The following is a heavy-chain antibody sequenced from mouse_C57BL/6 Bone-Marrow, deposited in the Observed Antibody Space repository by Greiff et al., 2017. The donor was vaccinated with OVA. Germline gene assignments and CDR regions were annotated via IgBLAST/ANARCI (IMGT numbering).Heavy chain of an antibody. D-gene: IGHD1-1*01. J-gene: IGHJ1*03. CDR1: GYAFSSYW. V-gene: IGHV1-80*01. Sequence: VQLQQSGAELVKPGASVKISCKASGYAFSSYWMNWVKQRPGKGLEWIGQIYPGDGDTNYNGKFKGKATLTADKSSSTAYMQLSSLTSEDSAVYFCARGATVVAPYWYFDVWGTGTTVTVSS. CDR2: IYPGDGDT. CDR3: ARGATVVAPYWYFDV.